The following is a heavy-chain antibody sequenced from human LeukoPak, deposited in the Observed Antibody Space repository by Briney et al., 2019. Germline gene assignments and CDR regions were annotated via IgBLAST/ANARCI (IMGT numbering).Heavy chain of an antibody. CDR1: GYTLTEPS. D-gene: IGHD6-19*01. Sequence: AASVKVSCKVSGYTLTEPSMHWVRQAPGKGLEWMGGFDPKEGETIYAQKFQGRVTMTTDTSTTTAHMELRSLRSGDTAVYYCARDLGAAGWTSSGWFRTPDYWGQGTLVTVSS. J-gene: IGHJ4*02. CDR2: FDPKEGET. V-gene: IGHV1-24*01. CDR3: ARDLGAAGWTSSGWFRTPDY.